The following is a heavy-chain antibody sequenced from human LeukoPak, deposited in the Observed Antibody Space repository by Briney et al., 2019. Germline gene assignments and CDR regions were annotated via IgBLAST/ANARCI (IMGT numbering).Heavy chain of an antibody. J-gene: IGHJ3*02. Sequence: SETLSLTCTVSGGSISSYYWSWIRQPPGKGLEWIGYIDYSGSTNYNPSLKSRVTISVDTSKNQFSLKLSSVTAADTAVYYCLKVDPWGAFDIWGQGTMVTVSS. CDR2: IDYSGST. D-gene: IGHD7-27*01. V-gene: IGHV4-59*01. CDR3: LKVDPWGAFDI. CDR1: GGSISSYY.